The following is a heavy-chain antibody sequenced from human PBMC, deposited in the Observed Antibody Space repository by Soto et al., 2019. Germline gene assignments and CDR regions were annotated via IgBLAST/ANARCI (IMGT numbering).Heavy chain of an antibody. CDR3: VRGGDSSGWYTY. CDR2: ISRGSGTI. Sequence: EVQLVESGGGLVQPGGSLRLSCAASGFTFSTYSMNWVRQAPGKGLEWVSYISRGSGTIHYADSVKGRFTISRDNAKNSLYLQMNSLRAEDTAVYYCVRGGDSSGWYTYWGQGTLVTVSS. D-gene: IGHD6-19*01. CDR1: GFTFSTYS. J-gene: IGHJ4*02. V-gene: IGHV3-48*01.